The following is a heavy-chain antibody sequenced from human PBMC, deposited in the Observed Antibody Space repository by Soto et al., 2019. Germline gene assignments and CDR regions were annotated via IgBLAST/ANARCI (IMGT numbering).Heavy chain of an antibody. D-gene: IGHD3-10*01. Sequence: SVKVSCKASGGTFSSYTISWVRQAPGQGLEWMGRTIPILGIANYAQKFQGRVTITADKSTSTAYMELSSLRSEDTAVYYCASTPWDSGAFDIWGQGTMVTVSS. V-gene: IGHV1-69*02. CDR1: GGTFSSYT. CDR2: TIPILGIA. J-gene: IGHJ3*02. CDR3: ASTPWDSGAFDI.